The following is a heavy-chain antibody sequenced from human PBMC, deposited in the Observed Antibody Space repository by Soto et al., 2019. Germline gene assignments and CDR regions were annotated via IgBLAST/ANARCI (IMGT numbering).Heavy chain of an antibody. V-gene: IGHV4-30-4*01. CDR3: ARGYSSNVGWFDP. D-gene: IGHD4-4*01. J-gene: IGHJ5*02. CDR2: IYYSGST. CDR1: GGSISSGDYY. Sequence: SETLSLTCTVSGGSISSGDYYWSWIRQPPGKGLEWIGYIYYSGSTYYNPSLKSRVTISVDTSKNQFSLKLSSVTAADTAVYYCARGYSSNVGWFDPWGQGNLVTVSS.